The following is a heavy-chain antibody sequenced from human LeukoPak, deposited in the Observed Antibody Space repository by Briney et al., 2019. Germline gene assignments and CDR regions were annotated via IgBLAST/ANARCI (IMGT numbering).Heavy chain of an antibody. CDR1: GYTLTELS. Sequence: GASVKVSCKVSGYTLTELSMHWVRQAPGQGLEWMGWINPNSGGTNYAQKFQGRVTMTRDTSISTAYMELSRLRSDDTAVYYCSLVSNWNYYYFDYWGQGTLVTVSS. V-gene: IGHV1-2*02. CDR2: INPNSGGT. D-gene: IGHD1-7*01. CDR3: SLVSNWNYYYFDY. J-gene: IGHJ4*02.